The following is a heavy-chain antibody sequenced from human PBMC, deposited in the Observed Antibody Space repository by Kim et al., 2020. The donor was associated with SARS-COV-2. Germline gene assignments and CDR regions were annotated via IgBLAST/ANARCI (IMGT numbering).Heavy chain of an antibody. Sequence: GGSTYYADPVKGRFTISRDNSKNTLYLQMNSLRAEDTAVYFCAVNWNFDYWGQGTLVTVSS. CDR2: GGST. CDR3: AVNWNFDY. D-gene: IGHD1-1*01. J-gene: IGHJ4*02. V-gene: IGHV3-23*01.